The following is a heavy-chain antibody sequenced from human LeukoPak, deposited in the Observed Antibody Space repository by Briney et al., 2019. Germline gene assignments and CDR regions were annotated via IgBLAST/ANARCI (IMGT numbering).Heavy chain of an antibody. V-gene: IGHV4-34*01. D-gene: IGHD2-2*01. CDR2: INHSGST. J-gene: IGHJ6*03. Sequence: SETLSLTCAVYGGSFSGYYWSWIRQPPGKGLEWIGEINHSGSTYYNPSLKSRVTISVDTSKNQFSLKLSSVTAADTAVYYCARGLGYCSSTSCRAYYYYYYMDVWGKGTTVTVSS. CDR3: ARGLGYCSSTSCRAYYYYYYMDV. CDR1: GGSFSGYY.